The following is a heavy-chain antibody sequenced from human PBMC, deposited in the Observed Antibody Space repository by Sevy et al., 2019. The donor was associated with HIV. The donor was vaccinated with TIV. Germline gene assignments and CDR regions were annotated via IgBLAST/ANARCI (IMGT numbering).Heavy chain of an antibody. Sequence: GGSLRLSCAASGFTFSSYSMNWVRQAPGKGLEWVSSISSSSSYIYYADSVKGRFTISRDNAKNSLYLQMNSLRAEDTAVSYCARLGIVVVKAFDIWGQGTMVTVSS. J-gene: IGHJ3*02. CDR2: ISSSSSYI. D-gene: IGHD3-22*01. CDR1: GFTFSSYS. CDR3: ARLGIVVVKAFDI. V-gene: IGHV3-21*01.